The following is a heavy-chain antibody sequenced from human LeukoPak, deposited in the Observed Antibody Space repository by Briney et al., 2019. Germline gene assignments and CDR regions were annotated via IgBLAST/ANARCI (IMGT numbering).Heavy chain of an antibody. CDR1: GFTFSSYD. D-gene: IGHD1-1*01. CDR2: IGTAGDT. V-gene: IGHV3-13*01. J-gene: IGHJ3*02. Sequence: GGSLRLSCAASGFTFSSYDMHWVRQATGKGLEWVSAIGTAGDTYYPGSMKGRFTISRENAKNSLYLQMNSLRAGDTAVYYCARGTRVDAFDIWGQGTMVTVSS. CDR3: ARGTRVDAFDI.